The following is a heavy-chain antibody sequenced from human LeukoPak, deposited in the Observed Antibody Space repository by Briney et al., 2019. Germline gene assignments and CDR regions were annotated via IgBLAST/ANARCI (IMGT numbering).Heavy chain of an antibody. Sequence: SETLSLTCTISGGSISAIPYYWGWIRPPPGKGLEWIGSVYYPGSPYYRPSLKTRVTISVDTPKNQFSLKLSSVTAADTAVYFCARSHFYGSGVDSWGQGTLVTVSS. CDR2: VYYPGSP. CDR1: GGSISAIPYY. J-gene: IGHJ5*01. CDR3: ARSHFYGSGVDS. V-gene: IGHV4-39*01. D-gene: IGHD3-10*01.